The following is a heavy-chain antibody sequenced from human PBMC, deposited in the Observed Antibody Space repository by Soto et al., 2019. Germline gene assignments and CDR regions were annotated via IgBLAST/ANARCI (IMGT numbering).Heavy chain of an antibody. CDR2: IYYSGST. Sequence: QLQLQESGPGLVKPSETLSLTCTVSGGSISSSSYYWGWIRQPPGKGLEWIGSIYYSGSTYYNPSLTSRVTISVDTSKNQFSLKLSSVTAADTAVYYCARQKDYGDYEGCFDYWGQGTLVTVSS. V-gene: IGHV4-39*01. D-gene: IGHD4-17*01. CDR1: GGSISSSSYY. CDR3: ARQKDYGDYEGCFDY. J-gene: IGHJ4*02.